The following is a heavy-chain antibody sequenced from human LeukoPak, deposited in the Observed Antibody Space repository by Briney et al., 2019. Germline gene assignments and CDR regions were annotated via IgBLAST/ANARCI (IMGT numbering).Heavy chain of an antibody. J-gene: IGHJ4*02. CDR1: GFIFSNTW. Sequence: PGGSLRLSCVASGFIFSNTWMSWVRQAPGKGLEWVALIKSIPNGATTDYAAPVKGRFTISRDDSKNTVYLQMNSLKTEDTALYYCATDRPDYWGPGTLVTVSS. CDR3: ATDRPDY. CDR2: IKSIPNGATT. V-gene: IGHV3-15*01.